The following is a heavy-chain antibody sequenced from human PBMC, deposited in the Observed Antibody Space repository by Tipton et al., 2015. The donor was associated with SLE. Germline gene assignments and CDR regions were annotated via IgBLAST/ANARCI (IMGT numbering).Heavy chain of an antibody. D-gene: IGHD6-19*01. J-gene: IGHJ5*02. CDR2: SHYGGTT. Sequence: TLSLTCTVSGGSISGFYWSWIRQPPGKGLEWIGYSHYGGTTNYNPSLNSRVTISVDPSRNQFSLSPTSVTAADTAVYYCARLPSGLAGSRSPWFDPWSQGTRVTVSS. CDR1: GGSISGFY. CDR3: ARLPSGLAGSRSPWFDP. V-gene: IGHV4-59*08.